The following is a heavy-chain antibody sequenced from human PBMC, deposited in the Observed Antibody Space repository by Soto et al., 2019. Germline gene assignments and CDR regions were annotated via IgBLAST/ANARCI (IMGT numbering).Heavy chain of an antibody. Sequence: GASVNVSCKASGYTFTSYGITWVRQAPGQGLEWMGWISAYNGNTNYAQKLQGRVTMTTDTSTSTAYMELRSLRSDDTAVYYCASTRRGSYYGTFDYWGQGTLVTVSS. CDR1: GYTFTSYG. D-gene: IGHD1-26*01. J-gene: IGHJ4*02. CDR2: ISAYNGNT. V-gene: IGHV1-18*01. CDR3: ASTRRGSYYGTFDY.